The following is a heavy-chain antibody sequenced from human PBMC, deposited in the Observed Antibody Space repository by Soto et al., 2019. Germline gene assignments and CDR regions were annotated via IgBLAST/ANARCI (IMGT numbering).Heavy chain of an antibody. V-gene: IGHV4-4*07. J-gene: IGHJ4*02. CDR2: IYTTGST. Sequence: PSETLSLTCTVSGGSISSYYWGWIRQPAGKGLAWIGRIYTTGSTNYNPSLRSRVTMSVDTSKNQFSLKLSSVTAADTAVYYCASGDGYIPFDYWGQGTLVTVSS. CDR3: ASGDGYIPFDY. CDR1: GGSISSYY. D-gene: IGHD5-12*01.